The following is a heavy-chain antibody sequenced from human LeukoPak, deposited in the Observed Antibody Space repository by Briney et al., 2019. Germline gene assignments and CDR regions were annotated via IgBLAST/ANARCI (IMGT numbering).Heavy chain of an antibody. V-gene: IGHV4-59*01. CDR3: AGGRVAAAGTGFDY. CDR2: IYYSGST. J-gene: IGHJ4*02. D-gene: IGHD6-13*01. CDR1: GGSISSYY. Sequence: PSETLSLTCTVSGGSISSYYWSWIRQPPGKGLEWIGYIYYSGSTDYNPSLKSRVTISVDTSKNQFSLKLSSVTAADTAVYYCAGGRVAAAGTGFDYWGQGTLVTVSS.